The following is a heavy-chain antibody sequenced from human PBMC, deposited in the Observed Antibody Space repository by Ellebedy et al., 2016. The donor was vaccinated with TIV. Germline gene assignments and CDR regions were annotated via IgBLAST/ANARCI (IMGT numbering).Heavy chain of an antibody. J-gene: IGHJ2*01. Sequence: ALVKVSCKASGYTFTGYYIHWVRQAPRQGLEWMGWINPNSGATNYAQKFQGRVTMTRDTSISTAYMDLSRLTSDDTAVYYCARDPPRTGDSYFDLWGRGTLVTVSS. V-gene: IGHV1-2*02. CDR1: GYTFTGYY. D-gene: IGHD1-1*01. CDR2: INPNSGAT. CDR3: ARDPPRTGDSYFDL.